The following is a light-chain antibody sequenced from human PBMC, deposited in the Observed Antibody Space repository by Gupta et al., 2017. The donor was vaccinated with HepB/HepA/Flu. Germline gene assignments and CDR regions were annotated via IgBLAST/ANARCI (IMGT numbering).Light chain of an antibody. CDR3: CSYAGSSTVV. CDR2: EVS. CDR1: SSDVGSYNL. V-gene: IGLV2-23*02. J-gene: IGLJ2*01. Sequence: QSALTQPASVSGSPGQSITISCTGTSSDVGSYNLVSWYQQHPGKAPKLRMYEVSKRPSGVSNRCSGSKSGNTASLTISGLQAEDEAYYYCCSYAGSSTVVFGGGTKLTVL.